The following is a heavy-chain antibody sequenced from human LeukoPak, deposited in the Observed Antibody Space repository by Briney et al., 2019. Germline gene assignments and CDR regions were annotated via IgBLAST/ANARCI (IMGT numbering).Heavy chain of an antibody. CDR3: ARDRHRYSGYDLGY. D-gene: IGHD5-12*01. V-gene: IGHV1-2*06. Sequence: ASVKVPCKASGYTFTGYYMHWVRQAPGQGLEWMGRINPNSGGTNYAQKFQGRVTMTRDTSISTAYMELSRLRSDDSAVYYCARDRHRYSGYDLGYWGQGTLVTVSS. CDR2: INPNSGGT. J-gene: IGHJ4*02. CDR1: GYTFTGYY.